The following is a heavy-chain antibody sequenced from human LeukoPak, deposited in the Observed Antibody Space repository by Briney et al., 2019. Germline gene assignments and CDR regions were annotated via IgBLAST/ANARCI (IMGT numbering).Heavy chain of an antibody. Sequence: GGSLSLPCAASGFTVSSNYMSWVRQPAGKGLEWVSVLYSGGATFYADSVKGRFTISRDTSKNTLYLQMNDLRADDTAVYYCTKLKGWYGEGFFDYWGQRTVVTVSS. D-gene: IGHD6-19*01. V-gene: IGHV3-53*01. CDR3: TKLKGWYGEGFFDY. CDR1: GFTVSSNY. CDR2: LYSGGAT. J-gene: IGHJ4*02.